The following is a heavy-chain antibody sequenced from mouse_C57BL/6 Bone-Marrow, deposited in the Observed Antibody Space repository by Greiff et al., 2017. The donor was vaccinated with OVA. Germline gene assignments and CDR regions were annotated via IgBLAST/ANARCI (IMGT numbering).Heavy chain of an antibody. D-gene: IGHD1-1*01. CDR1: GYSFTDYN. J-gene: IGHJ1*03. CDR2: INPNYGTT. V-gene: IGHV1-39*01. Sequence: VQLKESGPELVKPGASVKISCKASGYSFTDYNMNWVKQSNGKSLEWIGVINPNYGTTSYNQKFKGKATLTVDQSSSTAYMQLNSLTSEDSAVYYCARGTFFTTVVATGYFDVWGTGTTVTVSS. CDR3: ARGTFFTTVVATGYFDV.